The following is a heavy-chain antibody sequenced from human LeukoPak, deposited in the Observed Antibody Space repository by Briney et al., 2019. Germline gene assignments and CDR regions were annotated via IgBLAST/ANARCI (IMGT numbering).Heavy chain of an antibody. CDR1: GFTFSDYY. Sequence: GSLRLSCAASGFTFSDYYMSWIRQAPGKGLEWVSYISSSGSTIYYADSVKGRFTISRDNAKNSLYLQMNSLRAEDTAVYYCARDGVATTRDAFDIWGQGTMVTVSS. CDR2: ISSSGSTI. V-gene: IGHV3-11*01. J-gene: IGHJ3*02. D-gene: IGHD5-12*01. CDR3: ARDGVATTRDAFDI.